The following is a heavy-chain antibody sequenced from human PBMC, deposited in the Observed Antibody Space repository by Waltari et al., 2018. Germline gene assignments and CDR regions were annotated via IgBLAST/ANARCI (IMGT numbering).Heavy chain of an antibody. J-gene: IGHJ6*02. CDR3: SRSLDI. CDR1: GFTFRDHW. Sequence: EVQLLESGGGLVQVGGSLRLSCPVSGFTFRDHWMDWVRQTPGKGLEWVANINQDGSEKYYLDSVRGRFTISRDNAKNSVYLQINSLRDEDTAVYYCSRSLDIWGQGTTVTVSS. V-gene: IGHV3-7*01. CDR2: INQDGSEK.